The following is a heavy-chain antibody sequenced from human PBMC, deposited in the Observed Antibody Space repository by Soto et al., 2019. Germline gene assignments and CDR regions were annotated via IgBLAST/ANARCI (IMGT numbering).Heavy chain of an antibody. D-gene: IGHD6-13*01. Sequence: SETLSLTCTVSGGSITSYNWNWLRQPPGKAQEWIGYVYNSGSINYNPSLKSRVTISVDTSKNQFSLKVNSVTAADTAVYYCARARATIAAAAIFDGWGQGTLVTVS. CDR2: VYNSGSI. CDR3: ARARATIAAAAIFDG. J-gene: IGHJ4*02. CDR1: GGSITSYN. V-gene: IGHV4-59*01.